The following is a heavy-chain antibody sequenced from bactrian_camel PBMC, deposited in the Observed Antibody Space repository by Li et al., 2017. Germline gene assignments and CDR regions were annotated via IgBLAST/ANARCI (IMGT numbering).Heavy chain of an antibody. CDR2: LDKNGGS. CDR3: ATDMDPDHLAGSPCSDEYPYNY. CDR1: GYTHYSSYC. J-gene: IGHJ4*01. V-gene: IGHV3S42*01. D-gene: IGHD1*01. Sequence: DVQLVESGGGSVQAGGSLKLSCVAPGYTHYSSYCMGWFRQAPGKEREGVAHLDKNGGSTYADSVKGRFTISKIVANNTLYLQMDSLKPEDTAMYFCATDMDPDHLAGSPCSDEYPYNYYGQGTQVTVS.